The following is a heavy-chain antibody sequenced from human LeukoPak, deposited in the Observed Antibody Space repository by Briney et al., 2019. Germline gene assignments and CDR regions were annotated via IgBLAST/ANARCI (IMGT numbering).Heavy chain of an antibody. CDR3: ASVDFWSRASVDY. CDR1: GGTFSSYA. J-gene: IGHJ4*02. D-gene: IGHD3-3*01. V-gene: IGHV1-69*04. Sequence: GASVKVSCKASGGTFSSYAISWVRQAPGQGLEWMGRIIPILGIANYAQKFQGRVTMTRNTSISTAYMELSSLRSEDTAVYYCASVDFWSRASVDYWGQGTLVTVSS. CDR2: IIPILGIA.